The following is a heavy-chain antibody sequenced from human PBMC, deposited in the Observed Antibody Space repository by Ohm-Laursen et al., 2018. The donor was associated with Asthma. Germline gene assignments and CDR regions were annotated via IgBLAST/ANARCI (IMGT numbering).Heavy chain of an antibody. D-gene: IGHD3-22*01. CDR1: GFTFSDYG. Sequence: SLRLSCSASGFTFSDYGMHWVRQAPGKGLEWVAIISSDGSNKFHAESVKGRFTISRDNSKNTVYLQMNSLRAEDTAVYYCARDRSRSGHYPRPHDYWGQGTLITVSS. CDR3: ARDRSRSGHYPRPHDY. J-gene: IGHJ4*02. V-gene: IGHV3-30*03. CDR2: ISSDGSNK.